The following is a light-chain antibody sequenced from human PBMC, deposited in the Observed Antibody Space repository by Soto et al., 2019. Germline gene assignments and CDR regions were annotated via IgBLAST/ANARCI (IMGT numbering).Light chain of an antibody. Sequence: DIVLTHSQGTLSLSPGERATLSCRASQSVSSNHLAWYQQKPGQAPRLLIYGGSSRATGIPVRFSGSGSETDFTLTINSLQPEDFATYYCQQSYSTTRTFGQGTKVDIK. CDR1: QSVSSNH. CDR3: QQSYSTTRT. J-gene: IGKJ1*01. V-gene: IGKV3-20*01. CDR2: GGS.